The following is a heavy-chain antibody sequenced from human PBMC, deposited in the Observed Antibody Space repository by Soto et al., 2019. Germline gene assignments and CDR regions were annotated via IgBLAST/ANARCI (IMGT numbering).Heavy chain of an antibody. J-gene: IGHJ6*02. V-gene: IGHV4-61*01. CDR3: ARFVRSCSGTTCYTRADV. CDR1: GGSVSSDTHY. D-gene: IGHD2-2*02. Sequence: QVQLQESGPRLVKPSETVSLTCTVSGGSVSSDTHYWSWIRLPPGKRLEWLGFIYSSGSTNYNPSLKGRVTMSVDTSKNQFSLKLRSVIVADTAVYHCARFVRSCSGTTCYTRADVWGQGTTVSVSS. CDR2: IYSSGST.